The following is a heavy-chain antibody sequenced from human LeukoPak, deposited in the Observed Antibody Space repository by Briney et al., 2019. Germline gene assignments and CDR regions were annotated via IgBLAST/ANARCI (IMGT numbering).Heavy chain of an antibody. CDR3: ARSLQYCSSTSCLRDYYHYMDV. Sequence: GASVKVSCKASGYTFTGYYMHWVRQAPGQGLEWMGWINPNSGGTNYAQKFQGRVTMTRDTSISTAYMELSRLRSDDTAVYYCARSLQYCSSTSCLRDYYHYMDVWGKGTTVTISS. V-gene: IGHV1-2*02. J-gene: IGHJ6*03. CDR1: GYTFTGYY. D-gene: IGHD2-2*01. CDR2: INPNSGGT.